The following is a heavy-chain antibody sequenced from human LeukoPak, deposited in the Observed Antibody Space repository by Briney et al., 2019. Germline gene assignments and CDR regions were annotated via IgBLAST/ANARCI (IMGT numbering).Heavy chain of an antibody. CDR1: GFTFSSYG. CDR2: ISYDGSNK. V-gene: IGHV3-30*03. D-gene: IGHD4-11*01. Sequence: GRSLRLSCAASGFTFSSYGMHWVRQAPGKGLEWVAVISYDGSNKYYADSVKGRFTISRDNAKNTLYLQMNSLRAEDTAVYYCARAINYNLIDYWGQGTPVTVSS. J-gene: IGHJ4*02. CDR3: ARAINYNLIDY.